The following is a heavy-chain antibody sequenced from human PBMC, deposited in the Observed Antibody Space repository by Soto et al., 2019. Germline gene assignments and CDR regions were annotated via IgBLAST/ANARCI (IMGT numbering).Heavy chain of an antibody. J-gene: IGHJ5*02. CDR1: GGSISSGGSY. Sequence: QVQLQESGPGLVKPSQTLSLTCTVSGGSISSGGSYWTWIRQHPGEGLEWIGYIYYSGSTYYNPSIKGRGTISVDTSKNQFSLELGTVTAAGTAVYYCARRGFPWGQGTLVTVSS. CDR2: IYYSGST. CDR3: ARRGFP. V-gene: IGHV4-31*03. D-gene: IGHD3-16*01.